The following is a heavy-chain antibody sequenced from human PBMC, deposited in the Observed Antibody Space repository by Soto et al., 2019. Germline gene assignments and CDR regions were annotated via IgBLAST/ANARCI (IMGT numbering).Heavy chain of an antibody. Sequence: QVQLVESGGGVVQPGRSLRLSCAASGFTFSNYAMHWVRQAPGKGLEWLAVISYDGNNKYYADSVKGRFTISRDNSRNTLYLQMNTLRAEDTAVYYCARDKFSGGYYYFDYWGQGTLVTVSS. J-gene: IGHJ4*02. CDR3: ARDKFSGGYYYFDY. CDR2: ISYDGNNK. CDR1: GFTFSNYA. V-gene: IGHV3-30-3*01. D-gene: IGHD3-22*01.